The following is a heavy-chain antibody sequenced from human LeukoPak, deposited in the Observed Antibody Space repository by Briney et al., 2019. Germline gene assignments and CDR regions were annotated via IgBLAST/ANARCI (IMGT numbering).Heavy chain of an antibody. V-gene: IGHV3-7*01. J-gene: IGHJ4*02. Sequence: GGSLRLSCVASGFTFSSYWMSWVRQAPGKGLEWVANIKQDGSEEYYVDSVKGRFTISRDNAKNSLYLQMNSLRAEDTAVYYCASCIYDSSGYYLYYFDYWGQGTLVTVSS. D-gene: IGHD3-22*01. CDR2: IKQDGSEE. CDR3: ASCIYDSSGYYLYYFDY. CDR1: GFTFSSYW.